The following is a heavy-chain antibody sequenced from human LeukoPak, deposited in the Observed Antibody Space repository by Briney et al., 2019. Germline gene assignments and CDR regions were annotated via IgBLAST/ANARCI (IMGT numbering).Heavy chain of an antibody. CDR2: IYPGDSDT. J-gene: IGHJ4*02. CDR3: VRLESGLYYFDY. CDR1: GYTFTNYW. V-gene: IGHV5-51*01. Sequence: GESLKISCKASGYTFTNYWIGWVRQMPGKGLEWMGSIYPGDSDTRYRPSFQGQVTISADRSISTAYLQWNSLTASDTAMFYCVRLESGLYYFDYWGQGTLVTVSP. D-gene: IGHD3/OR15-3a*01.